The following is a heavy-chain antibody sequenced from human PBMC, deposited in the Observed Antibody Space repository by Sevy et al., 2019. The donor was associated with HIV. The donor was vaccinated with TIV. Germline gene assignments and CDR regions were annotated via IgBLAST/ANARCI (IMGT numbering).Heavy chain of an antibody. V-gene: IGHV3-23*01. CDR1: GFTFSSYE. CDR3: AKGDSTFYGMDV. J-gene: IGHJ6*02. D-gene: IGHD2-2*01. CDR2: ISGSGGST. Sequence: GGSLRLSCAASGFTFSSYEMNWVRQAPGKGLEWVSAISGSGGSTYYADSVKGRFTISRDKSKNTLYLQMNSLRAEDTAVYYCAKGDSTFYGMDVWGQGTTVTVSS.